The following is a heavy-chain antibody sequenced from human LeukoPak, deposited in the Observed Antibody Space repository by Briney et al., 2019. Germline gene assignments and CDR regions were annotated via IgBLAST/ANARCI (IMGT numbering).Heavy chain of an antibody. J-gene: IGHJ4*02. D-gene: IGHD3-3*01. Sequence: SETLSLTCAVYGGSFGNYYWSWIRQPPGKGLEWIAEINQGGNTNYNPSLKSRVTISLDTSKNQFSLKLSSVSAADTAVYYCAIGPGGYYFDYWGQGTLVTVSS. V-gene: IGHV4-34*01. CDR3: AIGPGGYYFDY. CDR2: INQGGNT. CDR1: GGSFGNYY.